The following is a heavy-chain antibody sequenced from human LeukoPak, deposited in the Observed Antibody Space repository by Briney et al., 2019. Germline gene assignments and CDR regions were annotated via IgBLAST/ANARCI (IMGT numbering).Heavy chain of an antibody. V-gene: IGHV3-48*03. Sequence: GGSPRLSCAASGFTFSSYEMNWVRQAPGKGLEWVSYISSSGSTIYYADSVKGRFTISRDNAKNSPYLQMNSLRAEDTAVYYCARGGDFTPTYYYYGMDVWGQGTTVTVSS. CDR1: GFTFSSYE. CDR3: ARGGDFTPTYYYYGMDV. CDR2: ISSSGSTI. D-gene: IGHD3-3*01. J-gene: IGHJ6*02.